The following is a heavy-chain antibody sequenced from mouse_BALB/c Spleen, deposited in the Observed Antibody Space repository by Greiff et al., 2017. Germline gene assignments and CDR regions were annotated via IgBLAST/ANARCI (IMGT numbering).Heavy chain of an antibody. CDR3: ARVGKGGYAMDY. CDR2: INPSTGYT. J-gene: IGHJ4*01. CDR1: GYTFTSYW. Sequence: QVHVKQSGAELAKPGASVKMSCKASGYTFTSYWMHWVKQRPGQGLEWIGYINPSTGYTEYNQKFKDKATLTADKSSSTAYMQLSSLTSEDSAVYYCARVGKGGYAMDYWGQGTSVTVSS. V-gene: IGHV1-7*01. D-gene: IGHD2-1*01.